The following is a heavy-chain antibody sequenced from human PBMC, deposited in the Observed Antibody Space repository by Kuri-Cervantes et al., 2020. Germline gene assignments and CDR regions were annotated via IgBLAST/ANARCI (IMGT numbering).Heavy chain of an antibody. CDR1: GFTFSSYG. CDR2: ISYDGSNK. Sequence: GESLKISCAASGFTFSSYGMHWVRQAPGKGLEWVAVISYDGSNKYYADSVKGRFTISRDNAKNSLYLQMNSLRDEDTAVYYCARRTTVVTPVTYYYYGMDVWGQGTTVTVSS. V-gene: IGHV3-30*03. D-gene: IGHD4-23*01. J-gene: IGHJ6*02. CDR3: ARRTTVVTPVTYYYYGMDV.